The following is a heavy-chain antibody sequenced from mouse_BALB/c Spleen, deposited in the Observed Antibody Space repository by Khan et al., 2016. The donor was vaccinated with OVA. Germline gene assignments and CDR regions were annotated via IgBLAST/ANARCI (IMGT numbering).Heavy chain of an antibody. CDR3: ARKYGNYLAMMDY. J-gene: IGHJ4*01. Sequence: EVQLQESGPGLVKPSQSLSLTCTVTGYSITSDYAWNWIRQFPGNKLEWMGYISYSGSTSYNPSLKSRVSITRDTSKNQFFLQLNSVTTEDTATYYCARKYGNYLAMMDYWGQGTSVTVSS. CDR2: ISYSGST. CDR1: GYSITSDYA. D-gene: IGHD2-10*02. V-gene: IGHV3-2*02.